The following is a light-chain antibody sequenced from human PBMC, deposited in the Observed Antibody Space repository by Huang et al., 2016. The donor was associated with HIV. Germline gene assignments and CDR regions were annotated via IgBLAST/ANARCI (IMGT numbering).Light chain of an antibody. CDR1: QRVTGN. CDR3: QQYNKWPRT. J-gene: IGKJ3*01. Sequence: EIVMTQSPATLSVSPGERATLSCRASQRVTGNLAWYQHKPGQPPRRLIYGASTRAAGAAARFNASGSGTEFTLTINSLQSEDFAVYYCQQYNKWPRTFGPGTKVDVK. V-gene: IGKV3-15*01. CDR2: GAS.